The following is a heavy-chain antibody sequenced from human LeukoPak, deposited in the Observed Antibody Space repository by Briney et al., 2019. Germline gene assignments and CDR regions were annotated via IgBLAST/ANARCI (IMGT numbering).Heavy chain of an antibody. CDR2: ISAYNGNT. D-gene: IGHD6-19*01. J-gene: IGHJ4*02. V-gene: IGHV1-18*01. CDR1: GYTFSNYG. CDR3: ARDGSRYSSGWYMDDY. Sequence: ASVKVSCKASGYTFSNYGISWVRQAPGQGLEWMGWISAYNGNTNYAQKFQGRVTMTTDTSTSTAYMELRSLRSEDTAVYYCARDGSRYSSGWYMDDYWGQGTLVTVSS.